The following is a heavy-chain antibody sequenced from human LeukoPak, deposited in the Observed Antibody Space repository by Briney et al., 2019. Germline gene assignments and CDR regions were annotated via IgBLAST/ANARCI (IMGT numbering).Heavy chain of an antibody. V-gene: IGHV4-31*03. J-gene: IGHJ6*02. D-gene: IGHD2-15*01. CDR2: IYYSGST. Sequence: KPSETLSLTCTVSGGSISSGGYYWSWSRQHPGKGLEWIGYIYYSGSTYYNPSLKSRVTISVDTSKNQFSLKLSSVTAADTAVYYFARDPLGHKGYCSGGSCYNAFYYYYGMDVWGQGTTVTVSS. CDR1: GGSISSGGYY. CDR3: ARDPLGHKGYCSGGSCYNAFYYYYGMDV.